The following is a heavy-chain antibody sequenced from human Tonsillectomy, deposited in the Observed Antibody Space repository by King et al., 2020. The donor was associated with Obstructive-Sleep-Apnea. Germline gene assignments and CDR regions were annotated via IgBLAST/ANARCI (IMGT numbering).Heavy chain of an antibody. V-gene: IGHV1-69*10. Sequence: QLVQSGAEVKKPGSSVKVSCMASVGTFSSYAINWGRQAPGQELEWMGGIIPILVIINSAQKFQGRVTITTDKSTNTAYMELSSLIPEDTPVYFCGRHTIYYYCSSGVYSYYFDYRGQGTLVTVS. CDR1: VGTFSSYA. CDR3: GRHTIYYYCSSGVYSYYFDY. D-gene: IGHD3-22*01. J-gene: IGHJ4*02. CDR2: IIPILVII.